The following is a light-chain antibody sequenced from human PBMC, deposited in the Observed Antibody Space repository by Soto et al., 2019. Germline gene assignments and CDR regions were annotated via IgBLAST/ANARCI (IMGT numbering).Light chain of an antibody. CDR2: ATS. Sequence: EIVVTQSPATLSVSPGERATLSCRASQSVGNNFAWYQQKPGQAPKLLIFATSTRATGVPPRFSGSGSVTEFTLTISSLQSEDFAVYYCQQYGDWPLTLGGGAKVEIE. J-gene: IGKJ4*01. CDR1: QSVGNN. CDR3: QQYGDWPLT. V-gene: IGKV3-15*01.